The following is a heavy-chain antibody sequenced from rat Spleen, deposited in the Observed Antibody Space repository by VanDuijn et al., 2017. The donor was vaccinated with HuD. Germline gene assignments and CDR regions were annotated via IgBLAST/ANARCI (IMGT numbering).Heavy chain of an antibody. D-gene: IGHD2-1*01. J-gene: IGHJ2*01. CDR3: ARGAAGIYLGYFDY. CDR1: GFTFSSYW. V-gene: IGHV5-58*01. Sequence: EVQLVESGGGLVQPGRSMKLSCVASGFTFSSYWMYWIRQAPGKGLEWVSSINTDGGSTYYPDSVKGRFTISRDNAENTVYLHMDSLRSEDSATYYCARGAAGIYLGYFDYWGQGVMVTVSS. CDR2: INTDGGST.